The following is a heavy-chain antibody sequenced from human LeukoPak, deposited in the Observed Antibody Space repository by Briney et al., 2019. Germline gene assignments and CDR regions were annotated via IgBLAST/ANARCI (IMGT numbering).Heavy chain of an antibody. Sequence: GGSLRLSCAASGFTFSNYNLNWVRQAPGKGLEWVSYISDGSSTIYYADSVRGRFTISRDNAKNSPYLQINSLRDEDTAVYYCARETVGLDYWGQGTLVTVSS. J-gene: IGHJ4*02. V-gene: IGHV3-48*02. CDR1: GFTFSNYN. D-gene: IGHD4-23*01. CDR3: ARETVGLDY. CDR2: ISDGSSTI.